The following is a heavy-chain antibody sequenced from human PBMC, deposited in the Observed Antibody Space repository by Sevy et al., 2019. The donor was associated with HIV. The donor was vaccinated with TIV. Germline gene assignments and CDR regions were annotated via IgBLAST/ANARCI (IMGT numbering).Heavy chain of an antibody. D-gene: IGHD1-1*01. V-gene: IGHV3-13*01. J-gene: IGHJ3*02. Sequence: GGSLRLSCAASGFTFSSYDMHWVRQVTGKGLEWVSAIGTVGDTFYPESVKGRFTISRENAKNSLYLQMNSLRAGDTAVYYCARGGSDAFDIWGQGTMVTVSS. CDR2: IGTVGDT. CDR3: ARGGSDAFDI. CDR1: GFTFSSYD.